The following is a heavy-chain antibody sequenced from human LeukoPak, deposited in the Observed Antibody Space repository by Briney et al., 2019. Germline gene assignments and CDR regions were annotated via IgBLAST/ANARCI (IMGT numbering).Heavy chain of an antibody. J-gene: IGHJ3*02. Sequence: GGSLRLSCSSSGFTFSNYAMHWVRQAPGKGLEYVSAISNSGGSTYYADSVKGRFTISRDNSKNTLYLQMNSLRAEDTAVYYCANLRGYIYQVGGAFDIWGQGTMVTVSS. CDR1: GFTFSNYA. CDR2: ISNSGGST. CDR3: ANLRGYIYQVGGAFDI. D-gene: IGHD5-18*01. V-gene: IGHV3-64*04.